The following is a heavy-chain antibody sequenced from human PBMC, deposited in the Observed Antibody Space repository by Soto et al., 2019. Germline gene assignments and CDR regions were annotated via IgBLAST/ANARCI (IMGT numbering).Heavy chain of an antibody. CDR1: GGTFSSYA. V-gene: IGHV1-69*13. J-gene: IGHJ6*02. CDR3: ARNNLPIYDGSGYPPNNYYYYGMDV. CDR2: IIPIFGTA. D-gene: IGHD3-22*01. Sequence: GASVKVSCKASGGTFSSYAISWVRQAPGQGLEWMGGIIPIFGTANYAQKFQGRVTITADESTSTAYMELSSLRSEDTAVYYCARNNLPIYDGSGYPPNNYYYYGMDVWGQGTTVTVSS.